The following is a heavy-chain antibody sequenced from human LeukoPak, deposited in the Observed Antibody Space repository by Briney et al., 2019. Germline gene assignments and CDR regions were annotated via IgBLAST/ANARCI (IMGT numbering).Heavy chain of an antibody. V-gene: IGHV4-4*07. Sequence: SETLSLTCTVSGGSISSYYWSWIRQPAGKGLEWIGRIYTSGSTNYNPSLKSRVTMSVDTSKNQFSLKLSSVTAADTAVYYCARDLYSSSLPYNWFDPWGQGTLVTVSS. CDR3: ARDLYSSSLPYNWFDP. D-gene: IGHD6-13*01. J-gene: IGHJ5*02. CDR1: GGSISSYY. CDR2: IYTSGST.